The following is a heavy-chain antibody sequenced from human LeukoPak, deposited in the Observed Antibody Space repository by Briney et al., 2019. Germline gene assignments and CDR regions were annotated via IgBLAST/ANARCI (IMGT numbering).Heavy chain of an antibody. CDR2: ISYDGSNK. CDR3: AKDVDTAMVHDAFDI. Sequence: GGSLRLSCAASGFTFSSYGMHWVRQAPGKGLEWVAVISYDGSNKYYADSVTGRFTISRDNSKNTLYLQMNSLRAEDTAVYYCAKDVDTAMVHDAFDIWGQGTMVTVSS. D-gene: IGHD5-18*01. CDR1: GFTFSSYG. J-gene: IGHJ3*02. V-gene: IGHV3-30*18.